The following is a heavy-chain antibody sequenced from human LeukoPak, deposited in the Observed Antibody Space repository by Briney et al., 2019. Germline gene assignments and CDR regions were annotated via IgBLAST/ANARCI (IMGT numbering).Heavy chain of an antibody. J-gene: IGHJ5*01. CDR3: ATEKDLLLDS. V-gene: IGHV1-24*01. CDR1: GYSLSELS. Sequence: ASVKVSCKVSGYSLSELSTHWERQAPGQGLEWMGGFDPGDDETIYAQKFQGRVTMTEDTPTDTAYLELSRLRSEDTAVYFCATEKDLLLDSWGQGTPVTVSS. CDR2: FDPGDDET. D-gene: IGHD1-26*01.